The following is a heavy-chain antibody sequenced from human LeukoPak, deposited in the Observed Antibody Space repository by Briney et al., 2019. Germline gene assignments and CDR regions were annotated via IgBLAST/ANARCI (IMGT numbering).Heavy chain of an antibody. V-gene: IGHV4-34*01. D-gene: IGHD1-26*01. CDR3: ARGGDSGAYRRFGY. J-gene: IGHJ4*02. Sequence: GSLRLSCAASGFTFSSYAMSWVRQAPGKGLEWIGEINHSGSTNYNPSLKSRVTISVDKSKNQLSLELTSVTAADTAVYYCARGGDSGAYRRFGYWGQGTLVTVSS. CDR1: GFTFSSYA. CDR2: INHSGST.